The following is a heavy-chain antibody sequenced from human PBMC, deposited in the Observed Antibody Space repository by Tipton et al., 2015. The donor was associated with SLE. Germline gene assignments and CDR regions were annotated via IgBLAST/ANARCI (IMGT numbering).Heavy chain of an antibody. CDR3: ARDHYGSLDY. CDR2: MYNNERT. V-gene: IGHV4-4*08. J-gene: IGHJ4*02. CDR1: GVSIRSHY. D-gene: IGHD3-16*01. Sequence: TLSLTCTVSGVSIRSHYWSWIRQSPGKGLAWIGYMYNNERTKYNLSLESRVTISVDTSKNQFSLKMTSVTAADTAVYYCARDHYGSLDYWGQGMLVTVSS.